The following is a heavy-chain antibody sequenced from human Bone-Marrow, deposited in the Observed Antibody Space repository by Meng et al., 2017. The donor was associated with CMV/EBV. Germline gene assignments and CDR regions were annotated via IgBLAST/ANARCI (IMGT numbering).Heavy chain of an antibody. CDR3: ARDRFRPHCSSTSCYRLEWFYP. V-gene: IGHV1-18*01. D-gene: IGHD2-2*01. CDR2: ISAYNGNT. CDR1: GYTFTSYG. Sequence: ASVKVSCKASGYTFTSYGISWVRQAPGQGLEWMGWISAYNGNTNYAQKLQGRVTMTTDTSTSTAYMELRSLRSDDTAVYYCARDRFRPHCSSTSCYRLEWFYPCDQAPLVTSSS. J-gene: IGHJ5*02.